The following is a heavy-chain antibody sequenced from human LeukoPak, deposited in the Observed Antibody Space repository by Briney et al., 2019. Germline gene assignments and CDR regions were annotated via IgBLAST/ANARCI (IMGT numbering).Heavy chain of an antibody. CDR1: GFTFSSYG. D-gene: IGHD3-3*01. J-gene: IGHJ6*02. V-gene: IGHV3-NL1*01. CDR3: ARATIFGVVIIPYYYYGMDV. Sequence: GGSLRLSCAASGFTFSSYGMHWVRQAPGKGLEWVSVIYSGGSTYYADSVKGRFTSSRDNAKNSLYRQMNSLRAEDTAVYYCARATIFGVVIIPYYYYGMDVWGQGTTVTVSS. CDR2: IYSGGST.